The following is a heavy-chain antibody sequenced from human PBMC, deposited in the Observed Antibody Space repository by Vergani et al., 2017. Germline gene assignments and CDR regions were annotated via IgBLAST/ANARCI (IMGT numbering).Heavy chain of an antibody. CDR3: ARAVSTTVGDPPGY. J-gene: IGHJ4*02. D-gene: IGHD4-23*01. V-gene: IGHV3-13*01. CDR2: IGTAGDT. CDR1: GFTFIMNA. Sequence: EVRLLGSGGDLVQPRGSLRLSCEASGFTFIMNAMSWVRQAPGKGLEWVSAIGTAGDTYYPGSVKGRFTISRENAKNSLYLQMNSLRAGDTAIYYCARAVSTTVGDPPGYWGQGTLVTVSS.